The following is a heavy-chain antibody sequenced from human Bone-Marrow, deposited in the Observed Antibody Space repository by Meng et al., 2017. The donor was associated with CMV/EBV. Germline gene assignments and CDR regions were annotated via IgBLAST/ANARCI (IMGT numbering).Heavy chain of an antibody. J-gene: IGHJ6*02. CDR1: GGSISSSSYY. CDR3: ASRHYDFWSGYYDYGMDV. V-gene: IGHV4-39*07. CDR2: IYYSGST. D-gene: IGHD3-3*01. Sequence: SETLSLTCTVSGGSISSSSYYWGWIRQPPGKGLEWIGSIYYSGSTNYNPSLKSRVTISVDMSKNQFSLKLSSVTAADTAVYYCASRHYDFWSGYYDYGMDVWGQGTTVTVSS.